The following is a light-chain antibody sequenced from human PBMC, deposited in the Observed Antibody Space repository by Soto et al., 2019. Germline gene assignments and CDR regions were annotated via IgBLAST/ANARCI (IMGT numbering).Light chain of an antibody. V-gene: IGKV1-5*01. CDR2: DAS. CDR3: QQSYQTPLT. Sequence: IQMTQSPSTLSASVGDRVTITCRASQSISSWLAWYQQKPGKAPKLLIYDASSLESGVPSRFSGSGSGTEFTLTINSLQPEDFATYYCQQSYQTPLTFGQGARLEI. CDR1: QSISSW. J-gene: IGKJ5*01.